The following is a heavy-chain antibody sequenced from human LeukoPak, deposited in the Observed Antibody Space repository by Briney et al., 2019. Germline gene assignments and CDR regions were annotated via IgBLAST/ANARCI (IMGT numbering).Heavy chain of an antibody. Sequence: AGGSLRLSCAASGFTFSSYGMHWVRQAPGKGLEWVAFIRYDGSNKYYADSVKGRFTISRDNAKNSLYLQMNSLRAEDTAVYYCARPGKWELLGTFDYWGQGTLVTVSS. J-gene: IGHJ4*02. CDR1: GFTFSSYG. D-gene: IGHD1-26*01. CDR2: IRYDGSNK. V-gene: IGHV3-30*02. CDR3: ARPGKWELLGTFDY.